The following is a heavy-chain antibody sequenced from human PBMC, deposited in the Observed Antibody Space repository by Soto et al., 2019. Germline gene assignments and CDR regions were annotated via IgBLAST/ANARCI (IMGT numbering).Heavy chain of an antibody. D-gene: IGHD3-22*01. Sequence: GASVKVSCKASGYTFTSYYMHWVRQAPGQGLEWMGKINPSGGSTSYAQKFQGRVTMTRDTSTSTVYMELSSLRSEDTAVYYCARDTTMIVVVTTAPYGMDVWGQGTTVTVSS. J-gene: IGHJ6*02. CDR1: GYTFTSYY. CDR3: ARDTTMIVVVTTAPYGMDV. V-gene: IGHV1-46*01. CDR2: INPSGGST.